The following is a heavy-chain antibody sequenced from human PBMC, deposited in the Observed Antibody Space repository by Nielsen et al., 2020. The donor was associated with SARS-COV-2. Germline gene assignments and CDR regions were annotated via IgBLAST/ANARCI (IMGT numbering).Heavy chain of an antibody. V-gene: IGHV3-21*01. J-gene: IGHJ5*02. Sequence: GGSLRLSCAASGFTVSSNYMSWVRQAPGKGLEWVSSISSSSSYIYYADSVKGRFTISRDNAKNSLYLQMNSLRAEDTAVYYCARDYYGSGGWFDPWGQGTLVTVSS. CDR3: ARDYYGSGGWFDP. CDR1: GFTVSSNY. D-gene: IGHD3-10*01. CDR2: ISSSSSYI.